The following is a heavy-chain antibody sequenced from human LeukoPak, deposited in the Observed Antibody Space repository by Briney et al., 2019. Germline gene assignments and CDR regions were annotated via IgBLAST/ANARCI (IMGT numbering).Heavy chain of an antibody. D-gene: IGHD6-13*01. Sequence: GGSLRLSCAASGFSFSSSGMNWVRQAPGMGLEWVAFISGRSNYIYYADSVQGRFTISRDNAKNSLYLQMNSLRAEDTAVYYCVRDGGSSWSYFDYWGQGTLVTVSS. CDR3: VRDGGSSWSYFDY. V-gene: IGHV3-21*01. J-gene: IGHJ4*02. CDR1: GFSFSSSG. CDR2: ISGRSNYI.